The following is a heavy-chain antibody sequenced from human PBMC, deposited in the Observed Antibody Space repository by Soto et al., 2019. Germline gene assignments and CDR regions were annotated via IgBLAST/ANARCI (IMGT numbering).Heavy chain of an antibody. CDR1: GFTFSSNW. V-gene: IGHV3-74*01. CDR2: MNPDGSTR. Sequence: EVQLVESGGDLVQPGGSLRLSCEASGFTFSSNWMHWVRQGPGKGLVWVSRMNPDGSTRGYADSVKGRFTISRDNARNTVFLQRSSLRAEDTGVYYCARGGEVGAGQYYLDDSWGQGTLVTVSS. J-gene: IGHJ4*02. D-gene: IGHD2-21*01. CDR3: ARGGEVGAGQYYLDDS.